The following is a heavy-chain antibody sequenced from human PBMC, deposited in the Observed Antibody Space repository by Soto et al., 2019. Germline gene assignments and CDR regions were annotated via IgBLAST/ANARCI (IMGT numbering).Heavy chain of an antibody. CDR2: INPNSGGT. J-gene: IGHJ5*02. CDR1: GYTFTAYY. D-gene: IGHD3-10*01. Sequence: ASVKVSCKASGYTFTAYYIHWVRQAPGQGLEWMGWINPNSGGTNYAQKFQDRVTMTRDTSTSTAYMELRSLRSDDTAVYYCARYYGSGSYNWFDPWGQGTLVTVSS. CDR3: ARYYGSGSYNWFDP. V-gene: IGHV1-2*02.